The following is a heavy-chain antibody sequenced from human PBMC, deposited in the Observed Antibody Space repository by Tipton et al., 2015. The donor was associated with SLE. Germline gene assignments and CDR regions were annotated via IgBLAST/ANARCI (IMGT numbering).Heavy chain of an antibody. J-gene: IGHJ5*02. CDR2: INHSGGT. CDR3: ASGGSVGATKWFDP. Sequence: TLSLTCTVSGGSISSYYWSWIRQPPGKGLEWIGEINHSGGTNYNPSLKSRVTISVDTSKNQFSLKLSSVTAADTAVYYCASGGSVGATKWFDPWGQGTLVTVSS. D-gene: IGHD1-26*01. CDR1: GGSISSYY. V-gene: IGHV4-34*01.